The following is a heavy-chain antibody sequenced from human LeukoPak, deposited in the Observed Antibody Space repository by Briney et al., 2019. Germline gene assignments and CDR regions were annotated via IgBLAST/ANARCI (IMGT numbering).Heavy chain of an antibody. CDR3: ARGLVATDYYYYGMDV. Sequence: RGSLRLSCAASGFTFCSYAMHWVRRAPGTGLEWVAVISYDGSNKYYADSVKGRFTISRDNSKNTLYLQMNSLRAEDTAVYYCARGLVATDYYYYGMDVWGQGTTVTVSS. D-gene: IGHD5-12*01. CDR2: ISYDGSNK. CDR1: GFTFCSYA. J-gene: IGHJ6*02. V-gene: IGHV3-30-3*01.